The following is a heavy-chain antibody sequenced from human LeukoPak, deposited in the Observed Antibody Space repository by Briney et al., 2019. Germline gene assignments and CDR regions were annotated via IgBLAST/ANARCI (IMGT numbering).Heavy chain of an antibody. CDR3: ARSPLAGNWFDP. V-gene: IGHV3-74*01. J-gene: IGHJ5*02. Sequence: RAGGSLRLSCAASGFTFSGYWMHWVRQAPGKGLVWVSRINSDGSTTTYADSVKGRFTISRDNAKNTLYLQMNSLRAEDTAVYYCARSPLAGNWFDPWGQGTLVTVFS. CDR2: INSDGSTT. CDR1: GFTFSGYW.